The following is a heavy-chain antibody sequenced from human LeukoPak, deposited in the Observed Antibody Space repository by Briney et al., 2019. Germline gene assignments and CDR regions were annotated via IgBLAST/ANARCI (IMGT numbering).Heavy chain of an antibody. Sequence: ASVKVSCKASGYTFPSHSITWVRQAPGQGLEWMGWISAYSGDTKYAQSLQGRVTMTTDTSTSTGYMELRSLRYDDTAVYYCGRVDMATNKDYWGQGTLVTVSS. V-gene: IGHV1-18*01. CDR2: ISAYSGDT. CDR3: GRVDMATNKDY. J-gene: IGHJ4*02. D-gene: IGHD5-24*01. CDR1: GYTFPSHS.